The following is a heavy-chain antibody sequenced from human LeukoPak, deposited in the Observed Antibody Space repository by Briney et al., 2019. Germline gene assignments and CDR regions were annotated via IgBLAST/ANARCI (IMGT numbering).Heavy chain of an antibody. Sequence: PGGSLRLSCAASGFTFSSYSINWVRQAPGKGLEWVSYISSSSSPIYYADSVKGRFTISRDNAKKSLYLQMNSLRAEDTAVYYCGREGITMFRGVIHTGFVDYWGQGTLVTVSS. CDR3: GREGITMFRGVIHTGFVDY. CDR1: GFTFSSYS. J-gene: IGHJ4*02. D-gene: IGHD3-10*01. CDR2: ISSSSSPI. V-gene: IGHV3-48*04.